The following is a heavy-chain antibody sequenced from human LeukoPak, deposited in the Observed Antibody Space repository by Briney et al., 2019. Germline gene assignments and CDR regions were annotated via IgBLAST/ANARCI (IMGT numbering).Heavy chain of an antibody. Sequence: SETLSLTCAVYGGSFSGYYWSWIRQPPGKGLEWIGEINHSGSTNYNPSLKSRVTISVDTSKNQFSLKLSSVTAADTAVYYCARHLEMATITSGYNWFDPWGQGTLVTVSS. CDR1: GGSFSGYY. CDR3: ARHLEMATITSGYNWFDP. D-gene: IGHD5-24*01. V-gene: IGHV4-34*01. CDR2: INHSGST. J-gene: IGHJ5*02.